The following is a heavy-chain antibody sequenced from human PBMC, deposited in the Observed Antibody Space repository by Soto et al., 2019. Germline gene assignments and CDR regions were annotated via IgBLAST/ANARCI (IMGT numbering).Heavy chain of an antibody. D-gene: IGHD4-17*01. CDR2: TYWNDHK. Sequence: GLDLEWLALTYWNDHKRYSPSLKSRLTITKDTSKNQVVLIMTNMDPVDTATYYCAHRRRDYDDAFDIWGQGTMVTVSS. J-gene: IGHJ3*02. CDR3: AHRRRDYDDAFDI. V-gene: IGHV2-5*01.